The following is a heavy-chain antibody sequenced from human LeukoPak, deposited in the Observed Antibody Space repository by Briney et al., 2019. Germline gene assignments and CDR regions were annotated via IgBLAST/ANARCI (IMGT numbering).Heavy chain of an antibody. Sequence: ASVKVSCKASGYTFTGYYMHWMRQAPGQGLEWMGWINPNSGGTNYAQKFQGRVTMTRDTSISTAYMELSRLRSDDTAVYYCARVVRAAAAPRSYFQHWGQGTLVTVSS. V-gene: IGHV1-2*02. CDR1: GYTFTGYY. CDR3: ARVVRAAAAPRSYFQH. CDR2: INPNSGGT. D-gene: IGHD6-13*01. J-gene: IGHJ1*01.